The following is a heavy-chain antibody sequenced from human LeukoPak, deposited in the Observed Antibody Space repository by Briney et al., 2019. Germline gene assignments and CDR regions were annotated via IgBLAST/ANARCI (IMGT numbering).Heavy chain of an antibody. Sequence: SVKVSCKASGGTFSSYAISWVRQAPGQGLEWMGGIIPIFGTANYAQKFQGRVTITADESTSTAYMELSSVTAADTAVYYCARGKQYYYDSSGYYTSHYYYYGMDVWGQGTTVTVSS. CDR1: GGTFSSYA. J-gene: IGHJ6*02. D-gene: IGHD3-22*01. CDR2: IIPIFGTA. V-gene: IGHV1-69*13. CDR3: ARGKQYYYDSSGYYTSHYYYYGMDV.